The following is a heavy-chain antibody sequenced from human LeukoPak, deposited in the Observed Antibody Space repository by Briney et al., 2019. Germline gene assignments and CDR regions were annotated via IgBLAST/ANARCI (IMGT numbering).Heavy chain of an antibody. CDR1: GGSISSSSYY. CDR3: ARGFLTGPRGY. Sequence: SETLSRTCTVSGGSISSSSYYWGWIRQPPGKGLEWIGEINHSGSTNYNPSLKSRVTISVDTSKNQFPLKLSSVTAADTAVYYCARGFLTGPRGYWGQGTLVTVSS. CDR2: INHSGST. J-gene: IGHJ4*02. D-gene: IGHD3-9*01. V-gene: IGHV4-39*06.